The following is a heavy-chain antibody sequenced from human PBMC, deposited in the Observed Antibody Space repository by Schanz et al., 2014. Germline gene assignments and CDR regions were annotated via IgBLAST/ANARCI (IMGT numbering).Heavy chain of an antibody. D-gene: IGHD2-8*01. CDR1: GFTFRDYY. V-gene: IGHV3-11*05. Sequence: QEQLVESGGGLVKPGGSLRLSCAASGFTFRDYYMSWIRQATGKGLEWVSDISSGSSYANYADSMKGRFAISRNNATNSPYLQMSTLRAEDTVVDRGAREQIMSSSCLVDYWGHGTLVTVSA. J-gene: IGHJ4*01. CDR2: ISSGSSYA. CDR3: AREQIMSSSCLVDY.